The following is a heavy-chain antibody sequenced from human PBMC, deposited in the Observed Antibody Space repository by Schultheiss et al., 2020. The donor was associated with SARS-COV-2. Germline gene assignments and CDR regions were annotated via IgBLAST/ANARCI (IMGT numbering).Heavy chain of an antibody. D-gene: IGHD5-18*01. CDR1: EFTFSNYW. CDR2: IKYDGSEK. V-gene: IGHV3-7*02. CDR3: GRSGYSYGSDY. J-gene: IGHJ4*02. Sequence: GGSLRLSCAASEFTFSNYWMHWVRQAPGKGLEWVANIKYDGSEKFYVDSVKGRFTISRDNAKNSLFLQMNSLRADDTAVYYCGRSGYSYGSDYWGQGTLVTVSS.